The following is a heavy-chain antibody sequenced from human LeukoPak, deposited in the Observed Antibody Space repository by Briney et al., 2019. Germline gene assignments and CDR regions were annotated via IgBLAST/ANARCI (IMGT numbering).Heavy chain of an antibody. CDR3: ARGFTTP. V-gene: IGHV3-30-3*01. J-gene: IGHJ5*02. Sequence: GRSLRLSCAASGFTFSSFTMHWVRQAPGKGLEWVAVISYDGSNKYYADSVKGRFTISRDNSKNTLYLQMNSLRAEDTAVYYCARGFTTPWGQGTLVTVSS. D-gene: IGHD1-1*01. CDR2: ISYDGSNK. CDR1: GFTFSSFT.